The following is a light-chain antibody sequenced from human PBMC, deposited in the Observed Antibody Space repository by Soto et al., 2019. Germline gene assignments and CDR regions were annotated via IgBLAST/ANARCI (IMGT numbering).Light chain of an antibody. CDR1: QTVDSKS. J-gene: IGKJ1*01. CDR3: HQYGDSPGT. Sequence: EIVLTQSPGTLSLSPGQRATLSCRASQTVDSKSFSWYQQKPGQAPRLLIYAASIRATGFPDRFSGYGSGTDFTLTINGLEPEDFAVYYCHQYGDSPGTFGQGTKVEIK. V-gene: IGKV3-20*01. CDR2: AAS.